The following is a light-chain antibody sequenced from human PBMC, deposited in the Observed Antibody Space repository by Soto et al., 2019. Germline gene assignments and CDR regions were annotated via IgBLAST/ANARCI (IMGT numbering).Light chain of an antibody. Sequence: QSALTQPPSASGSPGQSVTISCTGTSSDVGGYNYVSWYQPHPGKAPKLMIYEVSKRPSGVPDRFSGSKSGNTAALTVSGLQAEDEADYYCSSYAGSNKFVVFGGGTKLTVL. J-gene: IGLJ2*01. V-gene: IGLV2-8*01. CDR2: EVS. CDR1: SSDVGGYNY. CDR3: SSYAGSNKFVV.